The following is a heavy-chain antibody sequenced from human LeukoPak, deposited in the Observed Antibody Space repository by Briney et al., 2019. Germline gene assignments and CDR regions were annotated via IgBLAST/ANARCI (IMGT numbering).Heavy chain of an antibody. CDR3: ARLTREDGVDV. CDR1: GGSMNGYY. Sequence: SETLSLTCNVAGGSMNGYYWTWIRQPPGKGLEWIGYMFYNGNTNYSPSLKSRVTISLDTSKSQISMRLTSVTAADTGVYHCARLTREDGVDVWGQGTTVTVSS. V-gene: IGHV4-59*01. CDR2: MFYNGNT. J-gene: IGHJ6*02.